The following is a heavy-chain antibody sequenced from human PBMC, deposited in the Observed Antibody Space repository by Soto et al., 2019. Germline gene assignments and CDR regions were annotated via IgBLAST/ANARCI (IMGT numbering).Heavy chain of an antibody. V-gene: IGHV3-7*02. CDR1: GFSLSSYW. CDR2: IKEDGRKV. Sequence: EVQLVESGGGLVQPGGSLRLSCVASGFSLSSYWMSWVRQAPGKGLEWVANIKEDGRKVYYVDSVKGRFTSSRDNAKYSLYLQMNRLRAEDTAVYYCARIVERQCLNYWGQGTLVTVSS. J-gene: IGHJ4*02. CDR3: ARIVERQCLNY. D-gene: IGHD2-15*01.